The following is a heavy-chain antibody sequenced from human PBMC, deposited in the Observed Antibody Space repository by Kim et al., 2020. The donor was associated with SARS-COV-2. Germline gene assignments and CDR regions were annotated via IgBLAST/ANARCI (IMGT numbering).Heavy chain of an antibody. D-gene: IGHD3-22*01. CDR1: GFTFGDYA. J-gene: IGHJ4*02. CDR2: IRSKAYGGTT. Sequence: GGSLRLSCTASGFTFGDYAMSWFRQAPGKGLEWVGFIRSKAYGGTTEYAASVKGRFTISRDDSKSIAYLQMNSLKTEDTAVYYCTSHRARYYYDSSVNYWGQGTLVTVSS. V-gene: IGHV3-49*03. CDR3: TSHRARYYYDSSVNY.